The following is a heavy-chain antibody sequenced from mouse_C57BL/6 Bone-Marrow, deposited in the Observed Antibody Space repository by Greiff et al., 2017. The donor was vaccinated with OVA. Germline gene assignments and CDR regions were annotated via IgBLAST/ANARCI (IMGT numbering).Heavy chain of an antibody. CDR2: IYPGNSDT. CDR1: GYTFTSYW. D-gene: IGHD2-1*01. J-gene: IGHJ4*01. CDR3: TRWGVYYGNYWYAMEY. Sequence: EVQLQQSGTVLARPGASVKMSCKTSGYTFTSYWMHWVTQRPGQGLEWIGAIYPGNSDTSYNQKFKGKAKLTAVTSASTAYMELSSLTNEDSAVYYGTRWGVYYGNYWYAMEYWGQGTSVTVSS. V-gene: IGHV1-5*01.